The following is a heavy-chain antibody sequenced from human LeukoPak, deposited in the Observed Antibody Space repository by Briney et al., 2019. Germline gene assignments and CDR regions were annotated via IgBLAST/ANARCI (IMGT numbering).Heavy chain of an antibody. D-gene: IGHD1-1*01. Sequence: GGSLRLSCAASGFIFSSYSMNWVRQAPGKGLQWVSCISSSATTIYYADSVKGRFTVSRDNAKNSLYLQMNSLTAEDTAIYYCARGPSSQLRADYWGQGTLVTVSS. CDR3: ARGPSSQLRADY. J-gene: IGHJ4*02. V-gene: IGHV3-48*01. CDR1: GFIFSSYS. CDR2: ISSSATTI.